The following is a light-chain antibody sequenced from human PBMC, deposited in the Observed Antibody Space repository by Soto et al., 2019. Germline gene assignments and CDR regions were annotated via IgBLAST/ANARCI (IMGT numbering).Light chain of an antibody. CDR3: QQLNTLPFT. CDR1: QTISTW. V-gene: IGKV1-5*01. Sequence: DIQMTQSPSTLSAPVGDSVTITCRASQTISTWLAWYQQKPGQAPTLLIYDSFTLKSGVPSRFSGSGSGTEFTLTISGLLPEDFATYHCQQLNTLPFTFGQGTRLEIK. CDR2: DSF. J-gene: IGKJ5*01.